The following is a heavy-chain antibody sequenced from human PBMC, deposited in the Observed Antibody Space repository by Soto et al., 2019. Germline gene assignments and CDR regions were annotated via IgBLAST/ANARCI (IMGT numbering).Heavy chain of an antibody. CDR2: INPNSGGT. Sequence: ASVKVSCKASGYTFTGYYMHWVRQAPGQGLEWMGWINPNSGGTNYAQKFQGWVTMTRDTSISTAYMELSRLRSDDTAVYYCARAGAPYYDGSESYYNWLGSWGQGTMVAVSS. D-gene: IGHD3-10*01. CDR1: GYTFTGYY. CDR3: ARAGAPYYDGSESYYNWLGS. J-gene: IGHJ6*01. V-gene: IGHV1-2*04.